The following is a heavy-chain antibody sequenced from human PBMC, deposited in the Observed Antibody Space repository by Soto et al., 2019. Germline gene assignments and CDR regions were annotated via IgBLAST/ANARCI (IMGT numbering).Heavy chain of an antibody. CDR3: AGYNYATTTSRFDY. CDR1: GFTFSDYA. D-gene: IGHD5-18*01. V-gene: IGHV3-30-3*01. J-gene: IGHJ4*02. CDR2: ISYDGSNK. Sequence: QVQLVESGGGVVQPGRSLRLSCAASGFTFSDYAMHWVRQAPGKGLEWVAVISYDGSNKYYADSVKGRFTISRDNSKNTLYLQMNSLRAEDTAVYYCAGYNYATTTSRFDYWGQGTLVTVSS.